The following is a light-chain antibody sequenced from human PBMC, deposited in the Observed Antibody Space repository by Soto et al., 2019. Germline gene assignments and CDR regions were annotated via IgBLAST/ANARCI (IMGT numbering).Light chain of an antibody. V-gene: IGLV1-51*02. J-gene: IGLJ2*01. CDR2: ENN. Sequence: QSLLTQPPSVSAAPGQKVTISCSGSSSNIGNNYVSWYQQLPGTAPKLLIYENNKRPSGIPDRFSGSKSGTSATLGITGLQTGDEADYYCGTWDSSLSAGVFGGGTKLTVL. CDR3: GTWDSSLSAGV. CDR1: SSNIGNNY.